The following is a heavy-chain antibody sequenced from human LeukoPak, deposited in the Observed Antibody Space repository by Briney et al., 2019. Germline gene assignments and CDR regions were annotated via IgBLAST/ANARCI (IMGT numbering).Heavy chain of an antibody. CDR3: ARDDFSSGYLVY. CDR2: IIPIFGTA. D-gene: IGHD3-22*01. V-gene: IGHV1-69*05. J-gene: IGHJ4*02. Sequence: ASVKVSCKDSGGTFSSYAISWVRQAPGQGLEWMGGIIPIFGTANYAQKFQGRVTITTDESTSTAYMELSSLRSEDTAVYYCARDDFSSGYLVYWGQGTLVTVSS. CDR1: GGTFSSYA.